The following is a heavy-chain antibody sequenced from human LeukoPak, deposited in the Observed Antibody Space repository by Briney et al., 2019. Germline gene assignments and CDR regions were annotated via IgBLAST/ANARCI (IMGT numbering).Heavy chain of an antibody. J-gene: IGHJ4*02. CDR1: GFTFSSYG. Sequence: GGSLRLSCAASGFTFSSYGMTWVRQAPGKGLEWVSSISSSSSYIYYADSVKGRFTISRDNAKNSLYLQMNSLRAEDTAVYYCARRAGAYSHPYDYWGQGTLVTVSS. CDR2: ISSSSSYI. D-gene: IGHD4/OR15-4a*01. V-gene: IGHV3-21*04. CDR3: ARRAGAYSHPYDY.